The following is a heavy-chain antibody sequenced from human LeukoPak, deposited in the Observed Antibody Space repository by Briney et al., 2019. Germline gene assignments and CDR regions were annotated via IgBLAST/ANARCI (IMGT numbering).Heavy chain of an antibody. D-gene: IGHD3-9*01. Sequence: GALRLSCAASGFAFSSYAMRWVRQAPGKGLEWVGSSRSSGTNTYYVDSVKGRFTISRDNSEKTLSLQMNSLRAEDTAVYYCARAPQFDLLTGSAGFYFAYWGQGTPVTVSS. CDR1: GFAFSSYA. CDR2: SRSSGTNT. CDR3: ARAPQFDLLTGSAGFYFAY. J-gene: IGHJ4*02. V-gene: IGHV3-23*01.